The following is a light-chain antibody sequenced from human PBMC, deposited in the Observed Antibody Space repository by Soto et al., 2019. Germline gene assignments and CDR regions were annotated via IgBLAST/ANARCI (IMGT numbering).Light chain of an antibody. CDR2: DIA. V-gene: IGLV2-11*01. J-gene: IGLJ3*02. CDR3: CSYAGSYSWV. Sequence: QSALTQRRSVSGSPGQSVTISCTGTSSDVGNYDYVSWYQQHPGMAPQLIIYDIAKRPSGVPDRFSGSKFGNTASLTISGLQAEDEADYYCCSYAGSYSWVFGGGTKLTVL. CDR1: SSDVGNYDY.